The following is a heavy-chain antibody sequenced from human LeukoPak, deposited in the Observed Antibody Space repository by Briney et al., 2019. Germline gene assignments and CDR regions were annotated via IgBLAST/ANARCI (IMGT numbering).Heavy chain of an antibody. V-gene: IGHV3-21*01. CDR2: ISSSSSYI. CDR3: ARDLISSWYAIDAFDI. D-gene: IGHD6-13*01. CDR1: GFTFSRYS. Sequence: GGSLRLSCAASGFTFSRYSMNWVRQAPGKGLEWVSSISSSSSYIYYADSVKGRFTISRDNAKNSLYLQMNSLRAEDTAVYYCARDLISSWYAIDAFDIWGQGTMVTVSS. J-gene: IGHJ3*02.